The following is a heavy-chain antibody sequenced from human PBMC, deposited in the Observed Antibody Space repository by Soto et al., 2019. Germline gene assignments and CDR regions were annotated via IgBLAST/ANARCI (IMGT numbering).Heavy chain of an antibody. CDR1: GFTFDDYA. Sequence: EVQLVESGGGLVQPGGSLRLSCAASGFTFDDYAIHWVRQAPGKGLEWVSGISWNGAATGYMNSVKGRVSISRDNTKNTLYLQTNRLRSEGTAVYYCANLPLYGSGFDCWGQGTLVTVSS. J-gene: IGHJ4*02. CDR3: ANLPLYGSGFDC. CDR2: ISWNGAAT. V-gene: IGHV3-9*01. D-gene: IGHD3-10*01.